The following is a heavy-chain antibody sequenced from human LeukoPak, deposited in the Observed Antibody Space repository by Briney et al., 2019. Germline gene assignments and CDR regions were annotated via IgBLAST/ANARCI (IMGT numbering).Heavy chain of an antibody. CDR3: TRVVVYYFDY. CDR1: GFTFGDYA. D-gene: IGHD2-15*01. J-gene: IGHJ4*02. Sequence: GGSLRLSCTASGFTFGDYAMRWVRQAPGKGLEWVGFIRSKAYGGTTEYAASVKGRFTISRDDSKSIAYLQMNGLKTEDTAVYYCTRVVVYYFDYWGQGTLVTVSS. CDR2: IRSKAYGGTT. V-gene: IGHV3-49*04.